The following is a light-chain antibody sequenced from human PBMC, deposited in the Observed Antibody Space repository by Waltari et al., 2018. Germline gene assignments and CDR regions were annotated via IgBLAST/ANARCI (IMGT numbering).Light chain of an antibody. Sequence: EIVLTQSPGTLSLSPGERATLSCRASQSVSSTYLAWYQQNPGQAPRLLIYGTSSRAPGIPARFSGSGSGTDFTLTISSLEPEDFAVYYCQHRDHWPPDATFGPGTKVDV. CDR2: GTS. CDR1: QSVSSTY. CDR3: QHRDHWPPDAT. J-gene: IGKJ3*01. V-gene: IGKV3D-20*02.